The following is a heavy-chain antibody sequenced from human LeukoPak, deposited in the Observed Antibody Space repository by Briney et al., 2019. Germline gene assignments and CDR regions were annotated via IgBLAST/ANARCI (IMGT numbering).Heavy chain of an antibody. Sequence: SVKVSCKASGGTFISYAISWVRQAPGQGLEWMGGIIPIFGTANYAQKFQGRVTITADESTSTAYMELSSLRSEDTAVYYCARLGPFYDSSSYGDYNWFDPWGQGTLVTVSS. D-gene: IGHD3-22*01. V-gene: IGHV1-69*01. J-gene: IGHJ5*02. CDR2: IIPIFGTA. CDR1: GGTFISYA. CDR3: ARLGPFYDSSSYGDYNWFDP.